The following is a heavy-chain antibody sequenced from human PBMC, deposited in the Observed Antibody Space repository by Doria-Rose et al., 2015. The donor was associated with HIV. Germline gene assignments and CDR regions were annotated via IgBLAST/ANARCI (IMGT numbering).Heavy chain of an antibody. CDR1: GFTFSRYS. CDR2: ISSSSEYI. J-gene: IGHJ4*02. V-gene: IGHV3-21*03. CDR3: ARDHYDSGGYYRD. Sequence: VQLVQSWGGLVKPVGSLRLSCAASGFTFSRYSMNWVRQAPGKGLEWVSSISSSSEYIYYVDSVQGRFTISRDNAKNSVYLQMNSLRTEDTAVYYCARDHYDSGGYYRDWGQGTLVTVSS. D-gene: IGHD3-22*01.